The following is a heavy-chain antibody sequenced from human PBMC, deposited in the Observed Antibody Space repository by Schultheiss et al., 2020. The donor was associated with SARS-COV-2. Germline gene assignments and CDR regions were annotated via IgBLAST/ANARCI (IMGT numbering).Heavy chain of an antibody. CDR2: IYYSGST. CDR3: ARITMIVVVTTHHDAFDI. J-gene: IGHJ3*02. D-gene: IGHD3-22*01. V-gene: IGHV4-59*08. Sequence: SQTLSLTCTVSGGSINSFYWSWVRQPPGGGLEWIGYIYYSGSTNYNPSLKSRVTISVDTSKNQFSLKLSSVTAADTAVYYCARITMIVVVTTHHDAFDIWGQGTMVTVSS. CDR1: GGSINSFY.